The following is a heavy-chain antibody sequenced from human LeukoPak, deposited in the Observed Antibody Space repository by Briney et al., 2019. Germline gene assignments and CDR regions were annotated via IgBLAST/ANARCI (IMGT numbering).Heavy chain of an antibody. D-gene: IGHD3-3*01. CDR1: GGSISSYY. V-gene: IGHV4-4*07. CDR3: ARAAYDFWRESYYFDY. CDR2: IYTSGST. J-gene: IGHJ4*02. Sequence: SETLSLTCTVSGGSISSYYWSWIRQPAGKGLEWIGRIYTSGSTNCNPALKRRVTMSVDTSKNQFSLKLSAVTAAYTAVYYCARAAYDFWRESYYFDYWGQGTLVSVSS.